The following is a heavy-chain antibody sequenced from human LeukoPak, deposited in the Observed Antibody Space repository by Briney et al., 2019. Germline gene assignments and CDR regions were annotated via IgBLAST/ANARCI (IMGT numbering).Heavy chain of an antibody. J-gene: IGHJ4*02. D-gene: IGHD1-26*01. CDR1: GFTVSGDF. CDR2: IYSDGST. V-gene: IGHV3-53*01. Sequence: GGSLRLSCAASGFTVSGDFMSWVRQALGKGLEWVSVIYSDGSTYYADSVKGRFTISRDNSKNTLDLQMTGLRAEDTAVYYCARERGRGRDSPWFDYWGQGTLVTVST. CDR3: ARERGRGRDSPWFDY.